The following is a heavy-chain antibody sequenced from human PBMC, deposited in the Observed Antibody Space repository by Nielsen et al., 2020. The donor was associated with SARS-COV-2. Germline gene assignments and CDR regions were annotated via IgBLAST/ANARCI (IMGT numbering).Heavy chain of an antibody. CDR2: IYSSGST. D-gene: IGHD2-15*01. Sequence: GESLKISCAASGFTVSSNYMSWVRQAPGKGLEWVSVIYSSGSTYYADSVKGRFTISRDNSKNTLYLQMNSLRAEDTAVYYCARGSGQSYWGQGTLVTVSS. CDR1: GFTVSSNY. CDR3: ARGSGQSY. J-gene: IGHJ4*02. V-gene: IGHV3-53*01.